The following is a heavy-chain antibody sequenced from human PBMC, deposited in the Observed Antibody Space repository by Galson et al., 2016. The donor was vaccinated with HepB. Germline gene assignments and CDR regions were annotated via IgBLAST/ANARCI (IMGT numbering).Heavy chain of an antibody. D-gene: IGHD2-2*01. Sequence: SLRLSCAASGFTFGDFWMSWVRQAPGKVLEWVANIKQDGSEKYSADSVKGRFTIFRDNAKNLLHLQMNSLRAEDTAVYYCTRDQGGASFGIVTYYHMDVCGKGTTVTVS. V-gene: IGHV3-7*03. J-gene: IGHJ6*03. CDR3: TRDQGGASFGIVTYYHMDV. CDR1: GFTFGDFW. CDR2: IKQDGSEK.